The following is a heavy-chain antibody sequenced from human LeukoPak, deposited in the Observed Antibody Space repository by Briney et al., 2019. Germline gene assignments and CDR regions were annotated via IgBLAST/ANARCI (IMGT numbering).Heavy chain of an antibody. Sequence: PSETLSLTCTVSGGSISSYYWSWVRQPAGKGLEWIGRIYASGNTNYNPSLKGRVSMTVDTSKNQFSLNLSSVTAADTAVYYCARGRGSSWYYFDSWGQGTLVTVSS. CDR3: ARGRGSSWYYFDS. CDR2: IYASGNT. D-gene: IGHD6-13*01. J-gene: IGHJ4*02. CDR1: GGSISSYY. V-gene: IGHV4-4*07.